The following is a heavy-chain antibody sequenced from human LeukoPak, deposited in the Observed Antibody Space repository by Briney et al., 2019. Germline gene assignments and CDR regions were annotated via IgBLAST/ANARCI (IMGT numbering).Heavy chain of an antibody. CDR1: GYTFTSYG. CDR3: ARWGPNYDILTGYFDY. D-gene: IGHD3-9*01. Sequence: ASVKVSCKASGYTFTSYGISWVRQAPGQGLEWMGWISAYNGNTNYAQKLQGRVTMTTDTSTSTAYMELRSLRSDDTAVYYCARWGPNYDILTGYFDYWGQGTLVTVSS. J-gene: IGHJ4*02. CDR2: ISAYNGNT. V-gene: IGHV1-18*01.